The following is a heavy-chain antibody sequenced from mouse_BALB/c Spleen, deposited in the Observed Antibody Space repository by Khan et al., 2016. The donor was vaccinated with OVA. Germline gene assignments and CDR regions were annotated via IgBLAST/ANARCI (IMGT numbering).Heavy chain of an antibody. J-gene: IGHJ4*01. D-gene: IGHD1-1*01. CDR3: ARDLIYYGSSNYYAMDY. Sequence: QVQLKESGPGLVAPSQSLSITCTVSGFSLTSYGVHWVRQPPGKGLEWLGVIWAGGSTNYNSALMSRLSISKDNSKSQVFLKMNSLQTDDAAMYYCARDLIYYGSSNYYAMDYWGQGTSVTVSS. CDR1: GFSLTSYG. V-gene: IGHV2-9*02. CDR2: IWAGGST.